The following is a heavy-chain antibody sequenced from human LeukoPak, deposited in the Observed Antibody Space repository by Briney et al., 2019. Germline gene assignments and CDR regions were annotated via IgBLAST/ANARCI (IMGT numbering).Heavy chain of an antibody. CDR3: ARDTGAQWWYFDL. D-gene: IGHD1-26*01. V-gene: IGHV4-4*07. Sequence: PSETLSLTCAVSGGSIRSDYWSWIRQPAGKGLEWIGRIYGTGSTNYNPSLKSRVTMSVDTSKSQFSLNLSSVTAADTAVYYCARDTGAQWWYFDLWGRGTLVTVSS. J-gene: IGHJ2*01. CDR1: GGSIRSDY. CDR2: IYGTGST.